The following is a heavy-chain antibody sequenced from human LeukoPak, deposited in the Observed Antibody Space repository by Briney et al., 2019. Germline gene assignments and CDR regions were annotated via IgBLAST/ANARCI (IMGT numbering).Heavy chain of an antibody. CDR1: GFTFDDYA. J-gene: IGHJ4*02. V-gene: IGHV3-9*01. CDR2: ISWNSGSI. Sequence: GRSLRLSCAASGFTFDDYAMHWVRQAPGKGLEWVSGISWNSGSIGYADSVKGRFTISRDNAKNPLYLQMNSLRAEDTALYYCAKDPGYSGSYYFDYWGQGTLVTVSS. CDR3: AKDPGYSGSYYFDY. D-gene: IGHD1-26*01.